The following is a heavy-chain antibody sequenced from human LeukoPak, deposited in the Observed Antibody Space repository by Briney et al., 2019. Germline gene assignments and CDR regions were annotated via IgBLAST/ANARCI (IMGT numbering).Heavy chain of an antibody. CDR3: ARDLSYFGSGSYYYFDY. V-gene: IGHV3-21*01. Sequence: GGSLRLSCAASGFTFSSYSMTWLRQSPGKGLEWVSSISSSSDYMFHADSVKGRFTISRDNAKNSLYLQMNSLRVEDTAVYYCARDLSYFGSGSYYYFDYWGQGTLVTVSS. CDR2: ISSSSDYM. D-gene: IGHD3-10*01. CDR1: GFTFSSYS. J-gene: IGHJ4*02.